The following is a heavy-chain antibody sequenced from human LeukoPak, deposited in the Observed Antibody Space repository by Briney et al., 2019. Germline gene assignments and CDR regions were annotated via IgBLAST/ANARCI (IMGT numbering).Heavy chain of an antibody. Sequence: GGSLRLSCAASGFSFTTYYVNWVRQAPGKGLEWVSCISSSSTYIYYADSVRGRFAISRDNAKNSLYLQMNSLRADDTAVYYCVRENHGSFDYWGQGSLVTVSS. CDR2: ISSSSTYI. CDR3: VRENHGSFDY. J-gene: IGHJ4*02. D-gene: IGHD1-14*01. CDR1: GFSFTTYY. V-gene: IGHV3-21*01.